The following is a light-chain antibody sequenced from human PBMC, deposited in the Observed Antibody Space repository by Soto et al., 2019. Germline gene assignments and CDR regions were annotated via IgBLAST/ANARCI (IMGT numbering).Light chain of an antibody. Sequence: QSVLTQPASVSGSPGQSITISCTGTSSDVGGYNYVSWYQKHPGKAPKLMIYDVINRPSGVSNRFSGSKSGNTASLTISGLQAEDEGDYYCSSYTSGTTLLVFGGGTKLTV. CDR2: DVI. CDR1: SSDVGGYNY. J-gene: IGLJ2*01. CDR3: SSYTSGTTLLV. V-gene: IGLV2-14*03.